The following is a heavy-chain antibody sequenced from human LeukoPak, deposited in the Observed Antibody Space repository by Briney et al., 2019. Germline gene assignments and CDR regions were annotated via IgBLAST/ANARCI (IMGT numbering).Heavy chain of an antibody. CDR2: INHSGST. D-gene: IGHD1-26*01. V-gene: IGHV4-34*01. CDR3: ARQYLGATIDY. J-gene: IGHJ4*02. CDR1: GGSFSGYY. Sequence: SETLSLTCAVYGGSFSGYYWSWIRQPPGKGLEWIGEINHSGSTNYNPSLKSRVTISVDTSKNQFSLKLNSVTAADTAVYYCARQYLGATIDYWGQGTLVTVSS.